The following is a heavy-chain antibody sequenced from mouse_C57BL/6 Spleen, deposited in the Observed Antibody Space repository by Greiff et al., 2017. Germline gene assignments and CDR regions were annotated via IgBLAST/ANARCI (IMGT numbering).Heavy chain of an antibody. J-gene: IGHJ2*01. CDR3: ARWYFDY. CDR2: INPSTGGT. Sequence: DVLLQQSGPELVKPGASVKISCKASGYSFTGYYMNWVKQSPEKSLEWIGEINPSTGGTTYNQKFKAKATLTVDKSSSTSYMQLKRLTSEDSAVYYCARWYFDYWGQGTTLTVSS. V-gene: IGHV1-42*01. CDR1: GYSFTGYY.